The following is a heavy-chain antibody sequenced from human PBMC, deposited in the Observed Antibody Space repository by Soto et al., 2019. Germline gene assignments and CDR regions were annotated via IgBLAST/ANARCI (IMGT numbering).Heavy chain of an antibody. CDR3: ARDQEAGSFFTFYYGMDX. J-gene: IGHJ6*02. CDR1: GFTFSSYE. D-gene: IGHD6-13*01. Sequence: PGGSLRLSFATSGFTFSSYEMNWVRQAPGKGLEWVSYISSSGSTIYYADSVKGRFTISRDNAKNSLYLQMDSLRAEDTAVYYCARDQEAGSFFTFYYGMDXWGQVTTFTVS. V-gene: IGHV3-48*03. CDR2: ISSSGSTI.